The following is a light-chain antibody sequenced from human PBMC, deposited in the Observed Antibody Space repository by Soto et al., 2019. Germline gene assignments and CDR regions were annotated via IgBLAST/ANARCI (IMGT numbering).Light chain of an antibody. Sequence: DIQMTQSPSSLSASVGDRVTITCRASQGIRDGLGWYQQRPGTAPKRLIDGASSLQSGVPSRFSGSGSGTEFTLTISSLQPEDSATYYCLQHNSYPYSFGQGTKLEIK. CDR2: GAS. CDR3: LQHNSYPYS. J-gene: IGKJ2*03. V-gene: IGKV1-17*01. CDR1: QGIRDG.